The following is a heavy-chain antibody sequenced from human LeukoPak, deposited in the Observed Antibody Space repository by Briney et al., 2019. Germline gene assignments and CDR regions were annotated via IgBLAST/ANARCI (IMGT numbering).Heavy chain of an antibody. J-gene: IGHJ4*02. CDR2: ISSSSSYI. D-gene: IGHD6-13*01. Sequence: GRSLRLSCAASGFTFSSYAMHWVRQAPGKGLEWVSSISSSSSYIYYADSVEGRFTISRDNAKNSLYLQMNSLRAEDTAVYYCARASSTQALWGQGTLVTVSS. CDR1: GFTFSSYA. CDR3: ARASSTQAL. V-gene: IGHV3-21*01.